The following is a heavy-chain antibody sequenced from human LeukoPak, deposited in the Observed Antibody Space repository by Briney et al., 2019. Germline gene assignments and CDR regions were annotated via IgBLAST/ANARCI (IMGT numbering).Heavy chain of an antibody. J-gene: IGHJ6*02. CDR1: GYSFTSYK. Sequence: ASVKVSCKASGYSFTSYKMHWVRQAPGQGLDWMGIINPSDGWTSYAQNFQGRVTMTRDTSTGTVYMELSSLRSEDTAVYYCARDSSIWSTDVWGQGTTVTVSS. CDR3: ARDSSIWSTDV. V-gene: IGHV1-46*01. D-gene: IGHD6-13*01. CDR2: INPSDGWT.